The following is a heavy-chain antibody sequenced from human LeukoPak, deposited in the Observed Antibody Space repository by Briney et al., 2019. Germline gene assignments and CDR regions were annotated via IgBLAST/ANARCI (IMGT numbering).Heavy chain of an antibody. CDR2: TYYRPKSYN. V-gene: IGHV6-1*01. D-gene: IGHD3-10*01. J-gene: IGHJ5*02. CDR3: ARVTEAYYYGSGSYWSSFAP. Sequence: SQTLSLTCAISGHSVSSNSAAWNWIRQSPSRGLQCLGRTYYRPKSYNHYAVSVKSRITINPDTSKNQFSLQLNSVTPEDTAVYYCARVTEAYYYGSGSYWSSFAPWGQGTLVTVSS. CDR1: GHSVSSNSAA.